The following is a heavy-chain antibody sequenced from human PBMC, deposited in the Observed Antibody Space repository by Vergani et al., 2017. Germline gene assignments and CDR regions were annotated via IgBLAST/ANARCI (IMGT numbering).Heavy chain of an antibody. CDR2: IKRDGTET. J-gene: IGHJ1*01. V-gene: IGHV3-7*01. D-gene: IGHD2-15*01. CDR3: ARISGGSAPYLHY. CDR1: GFTFSSYS. Sequence: EVQLVESGGGLVQPGGSLRLSCAASGFTFSSYSMNWVRQAPGKGLEWVASIKRDGTETFYVDSVKGRFTISRDNAKTTLYLQMNSLRDEDRGVYYCARISGGSAPYLHYWGQGTLVTVAS.